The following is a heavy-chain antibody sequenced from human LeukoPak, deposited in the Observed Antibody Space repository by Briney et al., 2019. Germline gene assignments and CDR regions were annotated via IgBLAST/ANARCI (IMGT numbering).Heavy chain of an antibody. Sequence: PSETLSLTCTVSGGSISSGGYYWSWIRQHPGKGLEWIGYIYYGGSTYYNPSLKSRVTISVDTSKNQFSLKLSSVTAADTAVYYCARVPPWGPRWFDPWGQGTLVTVSS. V-gene: IGHV4-31*03. D-gene: IGHD3-16*01. CDR3: ARVPPWGPRWFDP. CDR1: GGSISSGGYY. J-gene: IGHJ5*02. CDR2: IYYGGST.